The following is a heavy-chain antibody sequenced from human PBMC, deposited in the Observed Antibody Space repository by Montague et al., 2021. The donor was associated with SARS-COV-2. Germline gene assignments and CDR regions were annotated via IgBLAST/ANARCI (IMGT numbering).Heavy chain of an antibody. J-gene: IGHJ4*02. CDR2: IDWDDDK. CDR3: ARDWGCTHFDY. Sequence: PALVKPTQTLTLTCTSSGFSLSTSVMSVSWIRQPPGKALEWLARIDWDDDKYYSTSLKTRLTISRDTSKNQVVLTMTNMDPVDTATYYCARDWGCTHFDYWGQGTLVTVSS. CDR1: GFSLSTSVMS. V-gene: IGHV2-70*11. D-gene: IGHD7-27*01.